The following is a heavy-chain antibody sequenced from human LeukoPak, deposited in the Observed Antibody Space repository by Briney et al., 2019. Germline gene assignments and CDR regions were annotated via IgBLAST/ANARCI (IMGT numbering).Heavy chain of an antibody. V-gene: IGHV1-3*03. Sequence: ASVKVSCKASGYTFTSYAMHWVRQAPGQRLEWMGWINTGNGNTKYSQEFQGRVTITRDTFASTAYMELSSLRSEDMAVYYCARASGSYFDYWGQGTLVTVSS. D-gene: IGHD1-26*01. J-gene: IGHJ4*02. CDR3: ARASGSYFDY. CDR2: INTGNGNT. CDR1: GYTFTSYA.